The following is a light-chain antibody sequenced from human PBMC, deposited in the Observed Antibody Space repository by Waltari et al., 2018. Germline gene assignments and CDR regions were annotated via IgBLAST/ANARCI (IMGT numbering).Light chain of an antibody. Sequence: DIVMTQSPDPLHVSLGERATINCKSSQSLPSNPYSKSYLAWYQQKPGQPPKVLISWASTRESGVPDRFSGSGSGTDFTLTISSLQAEDVAVYYCQQYYSSPPSFGPGTKVDIK. CDR3: QQYYSSPPS. CDR1: QSLPSNPYSKSY. CDR2: WAS. V-gene: IGKV4-1*01. J-gene: IGKJ3*01.